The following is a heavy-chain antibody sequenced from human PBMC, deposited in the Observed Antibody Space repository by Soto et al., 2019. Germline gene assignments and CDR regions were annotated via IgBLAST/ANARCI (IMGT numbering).Heavy chain of an antibody. CDR1: GFTFSSYW. CDR2: IKQDGSEK. D-gene: IGHD6-19*01. V-gene: IGHV3-7*01. CDR3: ARAGSVAVAVFDY. Sequence: GGSLRLSCAASGFTFSSYWMSWVRQAPGKGLEWVANIKQDGSEKYYVDSAKGRFTISRDNAKNSLYLQMNSLRAEDTAVYYCARAGSVAVAVFDYWGQGTLVTVSS. J-gene: IGHJ4*02.